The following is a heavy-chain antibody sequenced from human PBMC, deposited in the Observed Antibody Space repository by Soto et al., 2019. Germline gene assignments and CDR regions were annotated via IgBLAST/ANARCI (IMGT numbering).Heavy chain of an antibody. V-gene: IGHV5-10-1*01. D-gene: IGHD2-2*02. CDR1: GDSFTSYW. CDR2: IDPSDSYT. J-gene: IGHJ6*02. CDR3: AIVVVPAAITGWDYYYYGMDV. Sequence: GESLKISCKGSGDSFTSYWIIWVGQMPGKGREGMGRIDPSDSYTNYSPSFQGHVTISADKSISTAYLQWSSLKASDTAMYYCAIVVVPAAITGWDYYYYGMDVWGQGTTVTVSS.